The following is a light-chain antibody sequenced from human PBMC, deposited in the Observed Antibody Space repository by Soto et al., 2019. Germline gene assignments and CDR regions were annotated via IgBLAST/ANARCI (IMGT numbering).Light chain of an antibody. CDR3: QVWDSSARVV. V-gene: IGLV3-21*04. Sequence: SYELTQPPSVSVAPGKTARITCGGSDIGTKSVHWYQQKPGQAPVLVIHYDSDRPSGTPERFSGSNSGNTATLTISRVEAGDEADYYCQVWDSSARVVFGGGTKLTVL. CDR2: YDS. J-gene: IGLJ2*01. CDR1: DIGTKS.